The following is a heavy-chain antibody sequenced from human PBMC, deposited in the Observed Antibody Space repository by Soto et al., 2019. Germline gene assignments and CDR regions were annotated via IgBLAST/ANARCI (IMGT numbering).Heavy chain of an antibody. D-gene: IGHD2-2*01. J-gene: IGHJ4*02. CDR3: ARDRDTTVPAALSF. CDR2: IIPILGMP. V-gene: IGHV1-69*04. CDR1: GDSFSSYA. Sequence: QVQLVQSGAEVKKPGSSVKVSCRASGDSFSSYAFSWVRQAPGQGLEWMGRIIPILGMPHYAQEFQGRVTITADKSTNTVYLGLGSLISEDTALYYCARDRDTTVPAALSFWGQGTLVTVSS.